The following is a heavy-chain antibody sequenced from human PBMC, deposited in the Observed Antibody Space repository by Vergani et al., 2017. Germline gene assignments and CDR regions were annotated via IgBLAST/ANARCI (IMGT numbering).Heavy chain of an antibody. CDR2: ISSDGGST. J-gene: IGHJ4*02. Sequence: EVQLVESGGGLVQPGRSLRLSCAASGFTFSSDAMSWVRQAPGKGLEWVSTISSDGGSTYYADSVKGRFTISRDNSKNTLSLQMNSLTAEDTAIYYCAGPQGTSAYYYGGFDYWGQGILVTVSS. V-gene: IGHV3-23*04. CDR1: GFTFSSDA. CDR3: AGPQGTSAYYYGGFDY. D-gene: IGHD3-22*01.